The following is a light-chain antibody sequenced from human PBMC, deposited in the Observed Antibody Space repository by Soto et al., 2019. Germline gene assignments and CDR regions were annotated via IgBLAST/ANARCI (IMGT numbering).Light chain of an antibody. CDR3: QQYTTSSWT. Sequence: EIVLTQSPGILSLSPGERASLSCGASQSITSSFLAWYQQKPGQAPSLLIYDVSNRATGIPDRFSGSGSGTDFTLTISRLEPEDFAVYYCQQYTTSSWTFGQGTKVDIK. V-gene: IGKV3-20*01. CDR2: DVS. CDR1: QSITSSF. J-gene: IGKJ1*01.